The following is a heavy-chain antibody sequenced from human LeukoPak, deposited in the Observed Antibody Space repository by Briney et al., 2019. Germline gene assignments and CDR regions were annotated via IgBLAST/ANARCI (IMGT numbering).Heavy chain of an antibody. J-gene: IGHJ5*02. Sequence: VASVKVSCKASGYTFTGYYMHWVRQAPGQGLEWMGWINPNSGGTNYAQKFQGRVTMTRDTSISTAYMELSRLRSDDTAVYYWARESTDGSGSLNWFDPWGQGTLVTVSS. V-gene: IGHV1-2*02. D-gene: IGHD3-10*01. CDR3: ARESTDGSGSLNWFDP. CDR1: GYTFTGYY. CDR2: INPNSGGT.